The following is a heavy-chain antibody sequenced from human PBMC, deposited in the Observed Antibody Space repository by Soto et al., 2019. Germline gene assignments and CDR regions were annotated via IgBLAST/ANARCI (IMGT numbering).Heavy chain of an antibody. D-gene: IGHD2-15*01. CDR2: IIPIFGTA. CDR1: GGTFSSYA. Sequence: QVQLVQSGAEVKKPGSSVKVSCKASGGTFSSYAISWVRQAPGQGLEWMGGIIPIFGTANYAQKFQGRVTITADESTSTAYMELSSLRSEDTAVYYCARAGDCSVGSCYYLNLPWFYWGQGTLVTFSS. J-gene: IGHJ4*02. CDR3: ARAGDCSVGSCYYLNLPWFY. V-gene: IGHV1-69*01.